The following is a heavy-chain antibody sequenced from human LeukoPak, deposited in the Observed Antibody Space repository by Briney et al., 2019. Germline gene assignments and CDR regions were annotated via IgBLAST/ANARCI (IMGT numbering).Heavy chain of an antibody. CDR2: INPNSGGT. J-gene: IGHJ6*02. V-gene: IGHV1-2*04. CDR3: ARAQASDIVVVPAAAALLPYYYYGMDV. D-gene: IGHD2-2*01. Sequence: ASVKVSCKASGYTFTGYYMHWVRQAPGQGLEWMGWINPNSGGTNYAQKFQGWVTMTRDTSISTAYMELSRLRSDDTALYYCARAQASDIVVVPAAAALLPYYYYGMDVWGQGTTVTVSS. CDR1: GYTFTGYY.